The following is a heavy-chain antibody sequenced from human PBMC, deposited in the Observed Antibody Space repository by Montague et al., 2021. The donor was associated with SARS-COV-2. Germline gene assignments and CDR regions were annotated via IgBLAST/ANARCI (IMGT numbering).Heavy chain of an antibody. V-gene: IGHV3-48*03. CDR2: ISSSGSTI. CDR3: ARRPRSGWQVYGMDV. J-gene: IGHJ6*02. D-gene: IGHD6-19*01. Sequence: SLSLSLSASGFTFSSYEMNWVRQAPGKGLEWVSYISSSGSTIYYADSVKGRFTISRDNAKNSLYPQMNSLRAEDTAVYYCARRPRSGWQVYGMDVWGQGTTVTVS. CDR1: GFTFSSYE.